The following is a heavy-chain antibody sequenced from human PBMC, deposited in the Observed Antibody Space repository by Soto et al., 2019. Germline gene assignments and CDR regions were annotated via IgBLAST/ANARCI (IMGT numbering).Heavy chain of an antibody. CDR3: AKGSSSSQYYYYYMDV. V-gene: IGHV3-23*01. J-gene: IGHJ6*03. CDR2: ISGSGGST. CDR1: GFTFSSYA. D-gene: IGHD6-6*01. Sequence: GGSLILSCAASGFTFSSYAMSWVRQAPGKGLEWVSAISGSGGSTYYADSVKGRFTISRDNSKNTLYLQMNSLRAEDTAVYYCAKGSSSSQYYYYYMDVWGKGTTVTVSS.